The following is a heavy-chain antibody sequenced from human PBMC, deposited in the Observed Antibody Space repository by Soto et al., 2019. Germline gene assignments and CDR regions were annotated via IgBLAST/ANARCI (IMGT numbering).Heavy chain of an antibody. D-gene: IGHD6-6*01. CDR3: AREGSSSSNRPYDH. J-gene: IGHJ4*02. CDR2: IYTSGST. V-gene: IGHV4-61*02. CDR1: GGSISSGGYY. Sequence: SETLSLTCTVSGGSISSGGYYWSWIRQPAGKGLEWIGRIYTSGSTNYNPSLKSRVTMSVDTSKNQFSLKLSSVTAADTAVYYCAREGSSSSNRPYDHWGQGTLVTVSS.